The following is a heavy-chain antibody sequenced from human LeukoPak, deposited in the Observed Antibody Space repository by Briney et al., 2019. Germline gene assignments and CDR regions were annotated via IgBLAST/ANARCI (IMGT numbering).Heavy chain of an antibody. D-gene: IGHD3-22*01. Sequence: PGGSLRLSCAASGFTFSGYVMHWVCQAPGKGLEWVAIISYDGGNKYYADSVKGRFTISRDNSKNTLYLQMNSLRAEDTAVYYCVQDHRRYYYDSTGYYFDYWGQGTLVTVSS. CDR1: GFTFSGYV. CDR2: ISYDGGNK. J-gene: IGHJ4*02. CDR3: VQDHRRYYYDSTGYYFDY. V-gene: IGHV3-30*18.